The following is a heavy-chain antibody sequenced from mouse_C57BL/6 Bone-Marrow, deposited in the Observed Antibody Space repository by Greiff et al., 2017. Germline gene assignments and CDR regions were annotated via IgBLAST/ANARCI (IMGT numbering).Heavy chain of an antibody. D-gene: IGHD2-1*01. CDR1: GFTFTDYY. CDR2: IRNKANGYTT. CDR3: ARSTMVTPIAY. Sequence: EVMLVESGGGLVQPGGSLSLSCAASGFTFTDYYMSWVRQPPGKALEWLGFIRNKANGYTTEYSASVKGRFTISRDTSQSILYLQMNALRAEDSATYYCARSTMVTPIAYWGQGTLVTVSA. J-gene: IGHJ3*01. V-gene: IGHV7-3*01.